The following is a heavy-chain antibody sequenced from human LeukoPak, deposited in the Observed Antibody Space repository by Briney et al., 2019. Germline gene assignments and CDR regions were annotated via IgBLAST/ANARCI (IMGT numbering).Heavy chain of an antibody. D-gene: IGHD3-22*01. J-gene: IGHJ4*02. CDR3: ARARWAYHYDSSGYTYYFDY. Sequence: PSETLSLTCTVSGGSISSYYWSWIRQPPGKGLEWIGYIYYSGSTNYNPSLKSRVTISVDTSKNQFSLRLSSVTAADTAVYYCARARWAYHYDSSGYTYYFDYWGQGTLVTVSS. CDR2: IYYSGST. V-gene: IGHV4-59*01. CDR1: GGSISSYY.